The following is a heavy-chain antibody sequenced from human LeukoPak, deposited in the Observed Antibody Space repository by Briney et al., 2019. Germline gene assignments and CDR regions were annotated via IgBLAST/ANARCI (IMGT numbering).Heavy chain of an antibody. D-gene: IGHD3-10*01. J-gene: IGHJ6*03. Sequence: SETLSLTCTVSGVSMNNYYWSWLRQPAGKGLEWVGRIYTSGSTNYKSSLKSRVTMSLDTPNNQFFLRLTSVTAADTAIYYCARGGDKGGYYMDVWGKGTTVTVSS. CDR1: GVSMNNYY. CDR3: ARGGDKGGYYMDV. CDR2: IYTSGST. V-gene: IGHV4-4*07.